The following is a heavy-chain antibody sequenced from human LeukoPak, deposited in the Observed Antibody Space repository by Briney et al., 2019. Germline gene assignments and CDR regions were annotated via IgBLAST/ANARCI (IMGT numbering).Heavy chain of an antibody. V-gene: IGHV3-23*01. J-gene: IGHJ4*02. CDR1: GFTFSTYA. CDR3: AKYRSVTTSYFDY. D-gene: IGHD4-17*01. CDR2: ISGGGGST. Sequence: GGSLRLSCAASGFTFSTYAMSWVRQAPGKGLEWVSGISGGGGSTYYADSVKGRFTISRDNSKNTLYLQMNSLRAEDTAVYYCAKYRSVTTSYFDYWGQGTLVTVSS.